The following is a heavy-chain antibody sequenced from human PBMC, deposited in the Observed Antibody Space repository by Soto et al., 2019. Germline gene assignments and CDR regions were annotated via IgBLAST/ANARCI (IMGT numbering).Heavy chain of an antibody. Sequence: GGSLRLSCAVSGFTFSDYWMSWVRQPPGKGLEWVANIKEDGSVKNYVDSVKGRFTISRDNAKNSLYLQMNSLRAEDTALYFCMRDFQGYWGQGTLVTVSS. J-gene: IGHJ4*02. CDR2: IKEDGSVK. CDR3: MRDFQGY. V-gene: IGHV3-7*01. CDR1: GFTFSDYW.